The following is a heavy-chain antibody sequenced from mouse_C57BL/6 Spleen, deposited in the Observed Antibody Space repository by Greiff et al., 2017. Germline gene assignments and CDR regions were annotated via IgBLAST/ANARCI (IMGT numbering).Heavy chain of an antibody. V-gene: IGHV10-1*01. D-gene: IGHD1-1*01. CDR3: VRHEEYYSSRYYYAMDY. J-gene: IGHJ4*01. CDR1: GFSFNTYA. Sequence: EVKLVESGGGLVQPKGSLKLSCAASGFSFNTYAMNWVRQAPGKGLEWVARIRSKSNTYATYYADSVKGRCTISRDDSDIMHYLQMQNLKTEDTAMSYCVRHEEYYSSRYYYAMDYWGQGTSVTVSS. CDR2: IRSKSNTYAT.